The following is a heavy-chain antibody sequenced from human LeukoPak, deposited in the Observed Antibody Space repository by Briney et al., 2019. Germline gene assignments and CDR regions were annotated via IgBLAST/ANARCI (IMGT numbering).Heavy chain of an antibody. V-gene: IGHV3-48*04. CDR1: GFTFSNYG. D-gene: IGHD3-22*01. CDR2: NRSSSPSI. J-gene: IGHJ4*02. CDR3: ARDLYYYDSSGSGY. Sequence: TGGSLRLSCAGSGFTFSNYGINWVRQAPGKGREWVSYNRSSSPSIYYADSVKGRFTISRDNAKNSLYLQMNSLRAEDTAVYYCARDLYYYDSSGSGYWGQGTLVTVSS.